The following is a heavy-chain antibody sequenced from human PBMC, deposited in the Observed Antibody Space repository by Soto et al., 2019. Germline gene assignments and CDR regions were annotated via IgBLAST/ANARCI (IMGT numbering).Heavy chain of an antibody. CDR2: IIPMYDSA. J-gene: IGHJ4*02. V-gene: IGHV1-69*06. Sequence: QVQLVQSGAERKKPGSSVNVSCAASGGTFKTYTINWVRQAPGQGLEWIGQIIPMYDSANYAQRFQGRVTISADKSTNIAYMELSGLRSEDTALYYCATWRTYSGSYCFDYWGQGPLVSVSS. CDR1: GGTFKTYT. D-gene: IGHD1-26*01. CDR3: ATWRTYSGSYCFDY.